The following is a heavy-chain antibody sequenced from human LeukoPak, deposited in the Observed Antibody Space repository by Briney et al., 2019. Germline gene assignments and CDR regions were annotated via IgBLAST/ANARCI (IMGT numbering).Heavy chain of an antibody. CDR2: ISGSGGST. Sequence: GGSLRLSCAASGFTFSSYVMSWVRQAPGKGLEWVSAISGSGGSTYYADSVKGRFTISRDNSKNTLYLQMNSLRAEDTAVYYCAKGMEQWLVTELDYWGQGTLVTVSS. CDR3: AKGMEQWLVTELDY. J-gene: IGHJ4*02. CDR1: GFTFSSYV. V-gene: IGHV3-23*01. D-gene: IGHD6-19*01.